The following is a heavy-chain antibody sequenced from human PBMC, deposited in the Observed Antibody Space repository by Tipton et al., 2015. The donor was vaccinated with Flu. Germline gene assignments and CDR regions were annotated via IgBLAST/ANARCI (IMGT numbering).Heavy chain of an antibody. CDR2: VYYTGST. Sequence: TLSLTCSVSGGSISTSFWSWLRQPAGKGLEWIGFVYYTGSTNYKSSLKSRVTISTDTSTNQVSLKMNSVIAADTAVYYCARGPPGPSIRAYYFDIWGQGALVTVSS. CDR1: GGSISTSF. D-gene: IGHD2-21*01. CDR3: ARGPPGPSIRAYYFDI. J-gene: IGHJ4*02. V-gene: IGHV4-59*01.